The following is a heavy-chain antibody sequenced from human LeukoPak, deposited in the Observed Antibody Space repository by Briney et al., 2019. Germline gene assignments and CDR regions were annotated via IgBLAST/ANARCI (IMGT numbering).Heavy chain of an antibody. CDR2: IYNDGNT. Sequence: GGSLRLSCTASGFSVSTDHMSWVRQAPGKGLEWVSIIYNDGNTYYADTVKGRFTISRDNSKNTLYLQMNSLRAEDTAVYYCAKDFSGSSYYFDYWGQGTLVTVSS. CDR1: GFSVSTDH. D-gene: IGHD1-26*01. V-gene: IGHV3-53*05. CDR3: AKDFSGSSYYFDY. J-gene: IGHJ4*02.